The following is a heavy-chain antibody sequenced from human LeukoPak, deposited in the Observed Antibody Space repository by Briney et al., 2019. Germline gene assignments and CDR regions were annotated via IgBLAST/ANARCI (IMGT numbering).Heavy chain of an antibody. J-gene: IGHJ4*02. Sequence: PSETLSLTCTVPGGSISSYYWSWIRQPPGKGLEWIGYIYYSGNTNYNPSLKSRVTISVDTSKNQFSLKLSSVTAADTAVYYCARRVTSAPYFDYWGQGTLVTVSS. CDR3: ARRVTSAPYFDY. CDR1: GGSISSYY. D-gene: IGHD5/OR15-5a*01. CDR2: IYYSGNT. V-gene: IGHV4-59*01.